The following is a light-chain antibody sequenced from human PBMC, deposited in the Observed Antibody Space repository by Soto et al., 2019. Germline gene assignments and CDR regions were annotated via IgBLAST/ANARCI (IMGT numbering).Light chain of an antibody. J-gene: IGLJ1*01. CDR2: GVT. CDR3: SSYTTAFFYA. V-gene: IGLV2-14*01. CDR1: SSDIGAFNY. Sequence: QSALTQPASVSGSPGQSITISCTGSSSDIGAFNYVAWYQQHPGKAPKLIIHGVTNRPSGVSSRFSGSKSDYTASLTISGLQAEDEADYYCSSYTTAFFYAFGTGTKVTV.